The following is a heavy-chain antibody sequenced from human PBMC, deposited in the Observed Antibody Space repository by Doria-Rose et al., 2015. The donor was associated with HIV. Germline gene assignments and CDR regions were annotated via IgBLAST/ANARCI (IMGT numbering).Heavy chain of an antibody. CDR1: GGSISSSRHY. J-gene: IGHJ6*02. D-gene: IGHD1-26*01. Sequence: QVQLVQSGPGLVKPSETLSLTCTVSGGSISSSRHYWGWIRQPPGSGLEWIGNIFYSGNTHFNPSLESRASISIDTSKNQFSLRLSPVTAADTAVYYCARDKIRRRGSAGENYGMDVWGQGTTITVS. CDR3: ARDKIRRRGSAGENYGMDV. V-gene: IGHV4-39*07. CDR2: IFYSGNT.